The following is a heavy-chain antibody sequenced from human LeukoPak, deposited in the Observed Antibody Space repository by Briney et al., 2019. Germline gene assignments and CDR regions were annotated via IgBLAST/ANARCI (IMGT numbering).Heavy chain of an antibody. Sequence: GGSLRLSCEVSGLSFSGFWMSWVRQAPGKGLEWVSVIYSGGSTYYADSVKGRFTISRDSSKNTLYLQMNSLRAEDTAVYYCARGFSGVLRYFDYWGQGTLVTVSS. V-gene: IGHV3-53*01. CDR1: GLSFSGFW. D-gene: IGHD3-9*01. CDR2: IYSGGST. CDR3: ARGFSGVLRYFDY. J-gene: IGHJ4*02.